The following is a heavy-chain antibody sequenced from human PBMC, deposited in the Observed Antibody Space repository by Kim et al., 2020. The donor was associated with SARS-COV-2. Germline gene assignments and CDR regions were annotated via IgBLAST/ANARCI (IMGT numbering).Heavy chain of an antibody. CDR3: ARLYGSGSSHFDY. Sequence: RPSFQGPVTISADKSISTAYLQWSSLKASDTAMYYCARLYGSGSSHFDYWGQGTLVTVSS. J-gene: IGHJ4*02. D-gene: IGHD3-10*01. V-gene: IGHV5-51*01.